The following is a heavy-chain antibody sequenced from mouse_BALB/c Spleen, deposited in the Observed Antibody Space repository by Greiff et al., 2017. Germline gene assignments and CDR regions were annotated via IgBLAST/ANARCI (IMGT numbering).Heavy chain of an antibody. J-gene: IGHJ2*01. CDR2: ISYSGSS. Sequence: EVKLEESGPSLVKPSQTLSLTCSVTGDSITSGYWNWIRKCPGNKLEYMGYISYSGSSSYNPSLKRRISITRDTSTNQYYLQLNSVTTEDTATYYCARAITTGYYFDDWGQGTTLTVSS. CDR1: GDSITSGY. V-gene: IGHV3-8*02. D-gene: IGHD1-2*01. CDR3: ARAITTGYYFDD.